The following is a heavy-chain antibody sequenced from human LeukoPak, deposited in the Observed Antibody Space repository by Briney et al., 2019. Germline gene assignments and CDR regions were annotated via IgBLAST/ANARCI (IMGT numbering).Heavy chain of an antibody. V-gene: IGHV3-23*01. D-gene: IGHD1-14*01. CDR2: ISGSGGST. Sequence: GGSLRLSCATSGFTFSSSDMTWVRQSPGKGLEWVSAISGSGGSTYYADSVKGRFTISRDNSKNTLYLQMNSLRAEDTAVYYCAKGAIGNPFDYWGQGTLVTVSS. CDR1: GFTFSSSD. J-gene: IGHJ4*02. CDR3: AKGAIGNPFDY.